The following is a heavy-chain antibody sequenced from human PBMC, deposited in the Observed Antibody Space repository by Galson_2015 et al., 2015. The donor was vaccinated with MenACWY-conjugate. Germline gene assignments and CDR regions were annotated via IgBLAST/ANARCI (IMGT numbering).Heavy chain of an antibody. V-gene: IGHV3-30*18. CDR1: GFTFSSYG. J-gene: IGHJ3*02. CDR2: ISYDGSNK. D-gene: IGHD5-18*01. Sequence: SLRLSCAASGFTFSSYGMHWVRQAPGTELEWVAVISYDGSNKYYADSVKGRFTISRDNSKNTLYLQMNSLRAEDTAVYYCAKDYGFGTAMVGGAFDIWGQGTMVTVSS. CDR3: AKDYGFGTAMVGGAFDI.